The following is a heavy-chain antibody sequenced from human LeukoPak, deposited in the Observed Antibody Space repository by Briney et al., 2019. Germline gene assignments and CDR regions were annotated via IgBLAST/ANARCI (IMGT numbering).Heavy chain of an antibody. Sequence: GGSLRLSCAASGFTFDDYAMHWVRQAPGKGLEWVSGISWNSGSIGYADSVKGRFTISRDNAKNSLYLQMNSLRAEDTALYYCAKGLDILTGYYSNDAFDIWGQGTMVTVSS. CDR1: GFTFDDYA. CDR2: ISWNSGSI. D-gene: IGHD3-9*01. V-gene: IGHV3-9*01. CDR3: AKGLDILTGYYSNDAFDI. J-gene: IGHJ3*02.